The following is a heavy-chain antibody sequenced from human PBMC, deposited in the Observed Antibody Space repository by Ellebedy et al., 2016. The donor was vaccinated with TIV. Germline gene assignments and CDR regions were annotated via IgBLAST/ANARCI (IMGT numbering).Heavy chain of an antibody. CDR3: ARNPSHTGYFDP. D-gene: IGHD5-12*01. Sequence: AASVKVSCKASGYTFPTYDINWVRQAPGHGLEWMGWMDPNSGATGYAQKFQGRVTITRDTSISTAYMELSSLTSEDTAVYYCARNPSHTGYFDPWGQGTLVTVSS. V-gene: IGHV1-8*03. CDR2: MDPNSGAT. J-gene: IGHJ5*02. CDR1: GYTFPTYD.